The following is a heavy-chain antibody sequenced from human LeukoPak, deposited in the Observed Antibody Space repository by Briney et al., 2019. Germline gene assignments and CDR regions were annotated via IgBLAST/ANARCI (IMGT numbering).Heavy chain of an antibody. J-gene: IGHJ4*02. CDR2: INHSGST. Sequence: SETLSLTCAVYGGSFSGYYWSWIRQPPGKGLEWIGEINHSGSTNYNPSLKSRVTISVDTSKNQFSLKLSSVTAADTAVYYCARTGSIAARPYFDYWAREPWSPSPQ. V-gene: IGHV4-34*01. CDR3: ARTGSIAARPYFDY. D-gene: IGHD6-6*01. CDR1: GGSFSGYY.